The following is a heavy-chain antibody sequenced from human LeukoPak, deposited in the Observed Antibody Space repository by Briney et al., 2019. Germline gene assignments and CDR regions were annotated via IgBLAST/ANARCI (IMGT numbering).Heavy chain of an antibody. V-gene: IGHV3-15*01. CDR1: GLTFSNAW. Sequence: GGSLRLSCAASGLTFSNAWMGWVRQAPGKGLEWVGRIFRKAKGGTTEYAAPVKGRFTISRDDSTNTLYLQMNSLKAEDTAVYYCTAYFDGRGDYWGQGALVTVSS. D-gene: IGHD3-10*02. CDR2: IFRKAKGGTT. J-gene: IGHJ4*02. CDR3: TAYFDGRGDY.